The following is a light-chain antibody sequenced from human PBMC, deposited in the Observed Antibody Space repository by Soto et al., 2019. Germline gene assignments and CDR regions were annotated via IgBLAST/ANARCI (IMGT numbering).Light chain of an antibody. CDR1: KIGTKS. CDR2: DDS. Sequence: SYELTQPPSVSVAPGQTARITCGGNKIGTKSVHWYQQKPGQAPVLVVFDDSDRPSGIPERFSGSNSGNTATLTICRVEAGDEADYYCQVWDSSTDQNVVFGGGTKVTVL. V-gene: IGLV3-21*02. CDR3: QVWDSSTDQNVV. J-gene: IGLJ2*01.